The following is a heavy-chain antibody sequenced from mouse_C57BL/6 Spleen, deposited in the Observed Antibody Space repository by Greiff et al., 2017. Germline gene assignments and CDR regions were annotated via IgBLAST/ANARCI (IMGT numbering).Heavy chain of an antibody. Sequence: EVHLVESGGGLVQPKGSLKLSCAASGFSFNAYAMNWVRQAPGKGLEWVARIRSKSNNYATSYAESVKDRFSISSDDSESMLYLQMHSLKDEDTAWYYSVRQGDYYGSGMDYWGQGTSGTVSS. J-gene: IGHJ4*01. CDR3: VRQGDYYGSGMDY. D-gene: IGHD1-1*01. CDR2: IRSKSNNYAT. CDR1: GFSFNAYA. V-gene: IGHV10-1*01.